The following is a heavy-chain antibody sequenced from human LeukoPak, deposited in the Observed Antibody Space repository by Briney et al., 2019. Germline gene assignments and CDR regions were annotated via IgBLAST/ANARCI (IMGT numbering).Heavy chain of an antibody. J-gene: IGHJ4*02. CDR1: GFTFGDYG. D-gene: IGHD3-10*01. Sequence: PGGSLRLSCAASGFTFGDYGMNWVRQPPGKGLEWVCNINWNGGSTSYADSLKGRLTISRDNAKNSLYLQMNSLRAEDTALYYCAKAIDGSGFSAPFDYWGQGTLVTVSS. CDR2: INWNGGST. CDR3: AKAIDGSGFSAPFDY. V-gene: IGHV3-20*04.